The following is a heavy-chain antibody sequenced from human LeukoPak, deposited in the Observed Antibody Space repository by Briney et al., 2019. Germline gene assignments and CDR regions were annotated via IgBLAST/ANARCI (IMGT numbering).Heavy chain of an antibody. CDR2: IYYNGST. CDR1: GGYISSYS. J-gene: IGHJ6*03. V-gene: IGHV4-59*01. D-gene: IGHD6-13*01. Sequence: SETLSLTCTVSGGYISSYSWSWIRQPPGKGLEWIGYIYYNGSTNYNPSLKSRVTISVDTSKNQFSLKLRSVTAADTAVYYCARDRVGQQLVGRNYYYYYMDVWGKGTTVTISS. CDR3: ARDRVGQQLVGRNYYYYYMDV.